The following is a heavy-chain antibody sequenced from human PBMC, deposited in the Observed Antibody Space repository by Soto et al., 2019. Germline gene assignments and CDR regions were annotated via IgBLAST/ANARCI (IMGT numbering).Heavy chain of an antibody. V-gene: IGHV3-21*01. D-gene: IGHD4-4*01. Sequence: GGSLRLSCAASGFTFSSYSMNWVRQAPGKGLEWVSSISSSSSYIYYADSVKGRFTISRDNAKNSLYLQMNSLRAADTAVYYCARGLPPVRYSNAINDYWGQGTLVTVSS. CDR2: ISSSSSYI. CDR1: GFTFSSYS. J-gene: IGHJ4*02. CDR3: ARGLPPVRYSNAINDY.